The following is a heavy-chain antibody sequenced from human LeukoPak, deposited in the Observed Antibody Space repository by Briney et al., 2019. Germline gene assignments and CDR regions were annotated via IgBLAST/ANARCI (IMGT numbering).Heavy chain of an antibody. CDR1: GFSFSSYA. CDR2: MSSSDDGR. V-gene: IGHV3-23*01. D-gene: IGHD2-15*01. CDR3: AKAPVTSCRGAFCYPFDY. Sequence: PGGSLRLSCATSGFSFSSYAMSWVRQAPGKGLEWVSAMSSSDDGRYYAASVRGRLTISRDTSRSTLYLQMNSLRVEDAAVYYCAKAPVTSCRGAFCYPFDYWGQGTLVTVSS. J-gene: IGHJ4*02.